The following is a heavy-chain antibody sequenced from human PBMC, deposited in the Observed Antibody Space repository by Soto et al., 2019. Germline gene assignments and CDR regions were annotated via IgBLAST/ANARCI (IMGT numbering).Heavy chain of an antibody. Sequence: QVQLQESGPGLVKPSATLSLTCTVSGGSITNYYCSWFRQPPGKGLEWIGYIQYNGYSAYNLSLKRLVTMSMDTSKTQFSLMLESVTATDTAVYYCARHGFGSLHGLVDVWGQGTTVIVSS. CDR1: GGSITNYY. CDR3: ARHGFGSLHGLVDV. J-gene: IGHJ6*02. D-gene: IGHD3-10*01. CDR2: IQYNGYS. V-gene: IGHV4-59*08.